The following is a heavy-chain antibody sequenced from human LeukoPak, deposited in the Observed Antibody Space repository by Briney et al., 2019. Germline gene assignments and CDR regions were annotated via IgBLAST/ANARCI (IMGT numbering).Heavy chain of an antibody. CDR2: IWYDGSNK. Sequence: GGSLRLSCAASGFTFSSYGMHWVRQAPGKGLEWVAVIWYDGSNKYYADSVKGRFAISRDNSKNTLYLQMNSLRAEDTAVYYCARAKETAAAGPNNWFDPWGQGTLVTVSS. CDR1: GFTFSSYG. D-gene: IGHD6-13*01. V-gene: IGHV3-33*01. CDR3: ARAKETAAAGPNNWFDP. J-gene: IGHJ5*02.